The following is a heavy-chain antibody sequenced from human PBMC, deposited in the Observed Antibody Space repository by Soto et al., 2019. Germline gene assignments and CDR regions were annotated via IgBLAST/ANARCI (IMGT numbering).Heavy chain of an antibody. Sequence: GGSLRLSCAPSGFTFSSYEMNWVRQAPGKGLEWVSYISVSGTMRFYADAVKGRFTISRDNTKKILYLQMNSLRAEDTALYYCATAGLTGTVSGQGTKVTV. CDR1: GFTFSSYE. V-gene: IGHV3-48*03. CDR2: ISVSGTMR. D-gene: IGHD3-9*01. J-gene: IGHJ6*02. CDR3: ATAGLTGTV.